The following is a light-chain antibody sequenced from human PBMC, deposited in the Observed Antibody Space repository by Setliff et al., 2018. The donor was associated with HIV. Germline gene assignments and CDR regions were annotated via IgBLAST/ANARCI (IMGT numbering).Light chain of an antibody. CDR1: SSDVGGYNY. V-gene: IGLV2-23*02. Sequence: QSVLAQPASVSGSPGQSITISCTGTSSDVGGYNYVSWYQHYSGKAPKLMIYDVTKRPSGVSDRFSGSKSGNKASLTISGLQAEDEADYFCCSYVTGSTYVFGTGTKVTVL. CDR3: CSYVTGSTYV. J-gene: IGLJ1*01. CDR2: DVT.